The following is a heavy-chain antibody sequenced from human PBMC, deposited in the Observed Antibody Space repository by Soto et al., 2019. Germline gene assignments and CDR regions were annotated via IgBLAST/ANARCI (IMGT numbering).Heavy chain of an antibody. CDR1: GFTFSSYA. V-gene: IGHV3-23*01. J-gene: IGHJ6*02. CDR2: ISGSGGST. CDR3: AKVLVDYSNYYYYGMDV. D-gene: IGHD4-4*01. Sequence: GGSLRLSCAASGFTFSSYAMSWVRQAPGKGLEWVSAISGSGGSTYYADSVKGRFTISRDNSKNTLYLQMNSLRAEDTAVYYRAKVLVDYSNYYYYGMDVWGQGTTVTVSS.